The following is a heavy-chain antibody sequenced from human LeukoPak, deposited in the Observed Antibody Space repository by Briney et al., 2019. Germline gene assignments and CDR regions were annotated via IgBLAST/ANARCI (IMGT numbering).Heavy chain of an antibody. D-gene: IGHD6-19*01. V-gene: IGHV3-7*01. J-gene: IGHJ3*02. CDR1: GFTFSRYW. Sequence: PGGSLRLSCAASGFTFSRYWMSWVRQAPGKGLEWVANIKQDGSEKYYVDSVKGRFTISRDNAKNSLYLQMNSLRAEDTAVYYCARVGARGAVAGQDAFDIWGQETMVTVSS. CDR3: ARVGARGAVAGQDAFDI. CDR2: IKQDGSEK.